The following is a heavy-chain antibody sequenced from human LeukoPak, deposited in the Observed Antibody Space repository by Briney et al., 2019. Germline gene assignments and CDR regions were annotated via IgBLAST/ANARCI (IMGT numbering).Heavy chain of an antibody. CDR1: GGSISSYY. CDR2: IYYSGST. Sequence: PSETLSLTCTVSGGSISSYYWSWIRQPPGKGREWIGYIYYSGSTNYNPSLKSRVTISVDTSKNQFSLKLSSVTAADTAVYYCARGVRQQLVHYYGMDVWGQGTTVTVSS. J-gene: IGHJ6*02. CDR3: ARGVRQQLVHYYGMDV. D-gene: IGHD6-13*01. V-gene: IGHV4-59*01.